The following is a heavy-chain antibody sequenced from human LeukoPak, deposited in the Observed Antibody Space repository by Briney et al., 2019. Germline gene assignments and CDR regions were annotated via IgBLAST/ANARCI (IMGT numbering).Heavy chain of an antibody. CDR1: GGSLSSYY. J-gene: IGHJ6*02. CDR2: IYYSGST. D-gene: IGHD2-2*01. Sequence: SETLSLTCTVSGGSLSSYYWKWIRQPPGRAPEWIGYIYYSGSTNYNPSLTRRVTISLDPSKNQFSLKLNSVTTADAAVFFFARGCISTSCDPYCCYAIDVWGQGTPVTVSS. CDR3: ARGCISTSCDPYCCYAIDV. V-gene: IGHV4-59*01.